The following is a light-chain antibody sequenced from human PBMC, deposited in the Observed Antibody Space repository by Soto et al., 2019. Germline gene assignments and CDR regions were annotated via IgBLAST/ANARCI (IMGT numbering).Light chain of an antibody. CDR3: AAWDDSLDGFV. CDR2: SDN. Sequence: QAVVTQPPSASGTPGRRVTISCSGSSSSIGSNTVNWYQQLPGTAPKLLIFSDNERPSGVPARFSGSKSGTSASLAISGLQSEDEADYYCAAWDDSLDGFVFGAGTKVTVL. CDR1: SSSIGSNT. J-gene: IGLJ1*01. V-gene: IGLV1-44*01.